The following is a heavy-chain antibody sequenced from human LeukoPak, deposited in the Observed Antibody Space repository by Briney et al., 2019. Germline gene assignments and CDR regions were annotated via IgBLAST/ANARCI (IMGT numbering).Heavy chain of an antibody. J-gene: IGHJ4*02. CDR1: GYTFTGYY. Sequence: ASVKVSCKASGYTFTGYYIPWVRQAPGQGLEWMGWINPNSDDTNYAQNFQGRVTMTRDTSISTAYMELSRLRSDDTAVFYCARGGNVYCSGNACYLPDYWGQGTLVTVSS. CDR3: ARGGNVYCSGNACYLPDY. V-gene: IGHV1-2*02. D-gene: IGHD2-2*01. CDR2: INPNSDDT.